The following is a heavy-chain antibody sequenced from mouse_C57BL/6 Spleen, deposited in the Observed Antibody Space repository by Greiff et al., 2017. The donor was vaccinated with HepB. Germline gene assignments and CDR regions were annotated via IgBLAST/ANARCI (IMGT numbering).Heavy chain of an antibody. V-gene: IGHV1-39*01. Sequence: VQLKQSGPELVKPGASVKISCKASGYSFTDYNMNWVKQSNGKSLEWIGVINPNYGTTSYNQKFKGKATLTVDQSSSTAYMQLNSLTSEDSAVYYCARGCDYDYYYAMDYWGQGTSVTVSS. CDR3: ARGCDYDYYYAMDY. CDR1: GYSFTDYN. J-gene: IGHJ4*01. CDR2: INPNYGTT. D-gene: IGHD2-4*01.